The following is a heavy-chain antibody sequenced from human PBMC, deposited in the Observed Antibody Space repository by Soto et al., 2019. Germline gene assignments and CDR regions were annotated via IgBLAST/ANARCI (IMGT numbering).Heavy chain of an antibody. Sequence: QVQLLQSGAEVKKPGSSVKVSCKASVGIFSSYAISWLRQAPGQGLEWMGAVIPILGQPYYAQTLQGRVTITSDESARTAYMELSSMRSEDTAVYFCARVGGVGAPPGADYWGQGTLVTVSS. D-gene: IGHD1-26*01. CDR3: ARVGGVGAPPGADY. J-gene: IGHJ4*02. V-gene: IGHV1-69*01. CDR1: VGIFSSYA. CDR2: VIPILGQP.